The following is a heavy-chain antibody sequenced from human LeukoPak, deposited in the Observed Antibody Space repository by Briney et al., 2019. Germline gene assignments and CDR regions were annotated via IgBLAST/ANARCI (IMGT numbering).Heavy chain of an antibody. CDR2: IYPGDSDT. Sequence: GESLKISCKGSGYSFTSYWIGWVRQMPGKGLKWIGIIYPGDSDTRYSPSFQGQVTNSADKSISTAYLQWSSLKASDTAMYYCARRDTYYYDSSGYYSYDYWGQGTLVTVSS. V-gene: IGHV5-51*01. CDR1: GYSFTSYW. D-gene: IGHD3-22*01. CDR3: ARRDTYYYDSSGYYSYDY. J-gene: IGHJ4*02.